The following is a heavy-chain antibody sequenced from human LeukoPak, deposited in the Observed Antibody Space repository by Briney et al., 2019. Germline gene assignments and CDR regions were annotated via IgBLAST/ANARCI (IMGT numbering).Heavy chain of an antibody. CDR3: ARQRGNYGAFDI. CDR2: IYDSRST. CDR1: GGSISSNSYY. J-gene: IGHJ3*02. D-gene: IGHD4-11*01. V-gene: IGHV4-39*01. Sequence: PSGTLSLTCTASGGSISSNSYYWGCMPQPQGKGLEWIGSIYDSRSTYYNSSLKRRITISVDTFKNQFSLKPSSVTAADAAVYYCARQRGNYGAFDIWGQGTMVTVSS.